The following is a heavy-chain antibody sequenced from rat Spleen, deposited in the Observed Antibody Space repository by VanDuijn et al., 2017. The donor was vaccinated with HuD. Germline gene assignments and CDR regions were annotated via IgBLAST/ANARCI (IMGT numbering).Heavy chain of an antibody. CDR2: ISYGDSSGLSST. CDR3: ARRHYGYTDYFDY. J-gene: IGHJ2*01. D-gene: IGHD1-9*01. Sequence: EVQLVESGGGLVQPGRSLKLSCAASGFTFSDYGVAWVRQAPTKGLEWVETISYGDSSGLSSTYDRDSVKGRFTISRDNAKSTLSLQMDSLRSEDTATYYCARRHYGYTDYFDYWGQGVMVTVSS. V-gene: IGHV5-29*01. CDR1: GFTFSDYG.